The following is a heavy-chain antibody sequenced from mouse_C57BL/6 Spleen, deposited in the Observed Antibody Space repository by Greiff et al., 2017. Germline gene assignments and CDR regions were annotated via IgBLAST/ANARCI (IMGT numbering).Heavy chain of an antibody. CDR1: GYSITSGYY. CDR3: AKGYGNYDYAMDY. V-gene: IGHV3-6*01. CDR2: ISYDGSN. Sequence: EVKLMESGPGLVKPSQSLSLTCSVTGYSITSGYYWNWIRQFPGNKLEWMSYISYDGSNNYNPSLKNRISITRDTSKNQFFLKLNSVTTEDTATYYCAKGYGNYDYAMDYWGQGTSVTVSS. D-gene: IGHD2-10*02. J-gene: IGHJ4*01.